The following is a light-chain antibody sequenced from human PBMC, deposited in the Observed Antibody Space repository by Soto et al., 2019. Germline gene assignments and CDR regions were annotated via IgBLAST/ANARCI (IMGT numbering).Light chain of an antibody. Sequence: TQMTQSPSSLSASVGDRVTITCQASQDIAKNLNWYQQKPGKAPKLLLYDASSLQTGVPSRFSGSGSATHVTFTSSSLQSEDIATYYCQQYDNLFPITVGHGTRLEIK. CDR1: QDIAKN. CDR2: DAS. J-gene: IGKJ5*01. CDR3: QQYDNLFPIT. V-gene: IGKV1-33*01.